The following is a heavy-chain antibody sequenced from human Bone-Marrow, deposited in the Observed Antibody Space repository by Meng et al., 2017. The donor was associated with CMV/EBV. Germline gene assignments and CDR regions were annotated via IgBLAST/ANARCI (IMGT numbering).Heavy chain of an antibody. CDR3: ARQDYGSGSYYIGMMGAFDI. CDR1: GFTFSDYY. J-gene: IGHJ3*02. D-gene: IGHD3-10*01. V-gene: IGHV3-11*01. CDR2: ISSSGSTI. Sequence: SLKISCAASGFTFSDYYMSWIRQAPGKGLEWVSYISSSGSTIYYADSVKGRFTISRDNAKNSLYLQMNSLRAEDTAVYYCARQDYGSGSYYIGMMGAFDIWGQGTMVTVSS.